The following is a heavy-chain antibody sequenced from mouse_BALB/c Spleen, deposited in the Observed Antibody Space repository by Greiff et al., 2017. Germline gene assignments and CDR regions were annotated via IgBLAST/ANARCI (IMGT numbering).Heavy chain of an antibody. CDR3: AREGYALDY. Sequence: VQLQQSGAELARPGASVKLSCKASGYTFTRYWMQWVKQRPGQGLEWIGAIYPGDGDTRYTQKFKGKATLTADKSSSTAYMQLSSLASEDSAVYYCAREGYALDYWGQGTTLTVSS. CDR2: IYPGDGDT. D-gene: IGHD2-14*01. V-gene: IGHV1-87*01. J-gene: IGHJ2*01. CDR1: GYTFTRYW.